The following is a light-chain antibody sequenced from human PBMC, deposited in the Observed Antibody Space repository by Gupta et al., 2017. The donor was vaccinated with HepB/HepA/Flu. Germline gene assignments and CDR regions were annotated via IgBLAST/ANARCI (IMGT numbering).Light chain of an antibody. V-gene: IGKV3-15*01. CDR1: QSVSSN. J-gene: IGKJ4*01. Sequence: SATLSVAPGERATLSCRASQSVSSNLAWYQQKPGQAPRLLIYGASTRATGIPARFSGSGPGTEFTLTISSLQSEDFAVYYCQQYNNWPPLTFGGGTKVEIK. CDR2: GAS. CDR3: QQYNNWPPLT.